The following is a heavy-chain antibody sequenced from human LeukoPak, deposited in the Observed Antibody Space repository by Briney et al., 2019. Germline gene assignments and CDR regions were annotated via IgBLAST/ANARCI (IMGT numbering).Heavy chain of an antibody. CDR3: AKDMAYSSSLAEDY. J-gene: IGHJ4*02. CDR1: GFTFSSYG. CDR2: ISYDGSNK. V-gene: IGHV3-30*18. Sequence: GGSLTLSCAASGFTFSSYGMHWVRQAPGKGLEWVAVISYDGSNKYYADSVKGRFTISRDNSKNTLYLQMNSLRAEDTAVYYCAKDMAYSSSLAEDYWGQGTLVTVSS. D-gene: IGHD6-6*01.